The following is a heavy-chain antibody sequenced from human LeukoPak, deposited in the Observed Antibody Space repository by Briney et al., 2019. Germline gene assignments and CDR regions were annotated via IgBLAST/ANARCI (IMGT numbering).Heavy chain of an antibody. CDR2: MWYDGSRE. CDR1: GFILSTHG. D-gene: IGHD1-26*01. Sequence: GGSLRLSCAASGFILSTHGMQWGGQAQGTGLEWVAGMWYDGSREDYADSVKGRFTISRDMSKNTLNLQMNSLRVEDTAMFYCARDLSFGSLDFRGQGTLVTVSS. CDR3: ARDLSFGSLDF. V-gene: IGHV3-33*01. J-gene: IGHJ4*02.